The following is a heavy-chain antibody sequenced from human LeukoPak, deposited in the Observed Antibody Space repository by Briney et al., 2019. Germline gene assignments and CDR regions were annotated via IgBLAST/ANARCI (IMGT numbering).Heavy chain of an antibody. Sequence: ASVKVSCKASGYTFTGYYMHWVRQAPGQGLEWMGWINPNSGGTNYAQKVQGRVAMTRDTSISTAYMELSRLRSDDTAVYYCARAFYGDYVFDIWGQGTMVTVSS. D-gene: IGHD4-17*01. CDR3: ARAFYGDYVFDI. CDR2: INPNSGGT. V-gene: IGHV1-2*02. J-gene: IGHJ3*02. CDR1: GYTFTGYY.